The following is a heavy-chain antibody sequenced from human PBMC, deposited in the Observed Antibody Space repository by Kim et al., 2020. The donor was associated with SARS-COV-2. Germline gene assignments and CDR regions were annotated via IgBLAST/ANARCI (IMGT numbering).Heavy chain of an antibody. V-gene: IGHV3-15*01. J-gene: IGHJ3*02. CDR3: TTTPTGTILKNAFDI. Sequence: PVKGRFTISRDDSKNTLYLQMNSLKTEDTAVYYCTTTPTGTILKNAFDIWGQGTMVTVSS. D-gene: IGHD1-1*01.